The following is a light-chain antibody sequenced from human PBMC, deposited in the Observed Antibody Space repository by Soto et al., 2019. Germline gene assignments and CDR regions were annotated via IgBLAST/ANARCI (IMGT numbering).Light chain of an antibody. CDR1: QSISSW. Sequence: DIQMTQSPSTLSASVGDRVTITCRASQSISSWLAWYQQKPGKAPKLLIYDASSLKSGVPSRFSGSGSGTEFTLTISSLQPDDFATYYCQQYHSYSPYTFGQGTKLEIK. V-gene: IGKV1-5*01. CDR3: QQYHSYSPYT. J-gene: IGKJ2*01. CDR2: DAS.